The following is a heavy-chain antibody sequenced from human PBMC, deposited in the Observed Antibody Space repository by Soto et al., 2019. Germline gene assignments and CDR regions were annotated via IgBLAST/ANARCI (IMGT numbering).Heavy chain of an antibody. CDR1: GYSSTRSW. D-gene: IGHD1-20*01. CDR2: MYIGDSDT. J-gene: IGHJ4*02. CDR3: ARIANNANDY. V-gene: IGHV5-51*01. Sequence: PGESLKISCKGSGYSSTRSWIGWVRQMPGKGLELMGIMYIGDSDTRYSPSFQGQVTISADKSISSAYLQWSSLQASDTAMYYCARIANNANDYWGQGTLVTVSS.